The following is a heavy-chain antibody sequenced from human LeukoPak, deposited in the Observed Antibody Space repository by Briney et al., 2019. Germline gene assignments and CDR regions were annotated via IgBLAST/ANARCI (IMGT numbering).Heavy chain of an antibody. Sequence: SVKVSCKASRGTFSSYAISWVRQAPGQGLEWMGGIIPIFGTANYAQKFQGRVTITTDESTSTAYMELSSLRSEDTAVYYCARVRRGYSGYDSGDYFDYWGQGTLVTVSS. D-gene: IGHD5-12*01. CDR2: IIPIFGTA. CDR3: ARVRRGYSGYDSGDYFDY. J-gene: IGHJ4*02. V-gene: IGHV1-69*05. CDR1: RGTFSSYA.